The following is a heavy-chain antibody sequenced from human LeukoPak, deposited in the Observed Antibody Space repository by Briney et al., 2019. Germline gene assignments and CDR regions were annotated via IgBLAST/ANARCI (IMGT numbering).Heavy chain of an antibody. CDR3: ARGEGDAEYFQH. V-gene: IGHV3-66*02. CDR2: IYSGGST. D-gene: IGHD3-10*01. CDR1: GFTFISYA. J-gene: IGHJ1*01. Sequence: GGSLRLSCAASGFTFISYAMSWVRQAPGKGLGWVSFIYSGGSTYYADSVKGRFTISRDNSKNTLYLQMNSLRAEDTAVYYCARGEGDAEYFQHWGQGTLVTVSS.